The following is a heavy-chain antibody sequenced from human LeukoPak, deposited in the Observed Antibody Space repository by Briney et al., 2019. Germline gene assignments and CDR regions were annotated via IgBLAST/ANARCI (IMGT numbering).Heavy chain of an antibody. J-gene: IGHJ6*03. V-gene: IGHV4-34*01. Sequence: PSETLSLTCAVYGGSFSGYYWSWIRQPPGKGLEWIGGINHSGSTNYNPSLKSRVTISVDTSKNQFSLKLSSVTAADTAVYYCARGRGSSSWYGRYYYYYYMDVWGKGTTVTVSS. D-gene: IGHD6-13*01. CDR1: GGSFSGYY. CDR2: INHSGST. CDR3: ARGRGSSSWYGRYYYYYYMDV.